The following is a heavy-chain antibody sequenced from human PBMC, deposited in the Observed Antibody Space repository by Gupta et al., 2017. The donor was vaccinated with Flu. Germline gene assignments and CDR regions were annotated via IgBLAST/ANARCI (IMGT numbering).Heavy chain of an antibody. CDR3: ARSRQGYSYGYGDN. CDR1: SIYS. J-gene: IGHJ4*02. CDR2: IIPIFGTP. V-gene: IGHV1-69*01. Sequence: SIYSISWVRGAPVHGLEGMGGIIPIFGTPNNAQKFQGRVTITADESTSTAYLELTSLTFENTAVYYCARSRQGYSYGYGDNWGLGTLVTVSS. D-gene: IGHD5-18*01.